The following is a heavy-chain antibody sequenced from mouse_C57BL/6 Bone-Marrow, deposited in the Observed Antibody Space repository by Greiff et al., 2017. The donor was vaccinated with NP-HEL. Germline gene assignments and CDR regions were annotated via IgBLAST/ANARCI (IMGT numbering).Heavy chain of an antibody. CDR1: GYAFTNYL. CDR3: AREYGGSSYVEFAY. D-gene: IGHD1-1*01. CDR2: INPGSGGT. Sequence: QVQLQQSGAELVRPGTSVKVSCKASGYAFTNYLIEWVKQRPGQGLEWIGVINPGSGGTNYNEKFKGKATLTADKSSSTAYMQLSSLTSEDSAVYFCAREYGGSSYVEFAYWGQGTLVTVSA. V-gene: IGHV1-54*01. J-gene: IGHJ3*01.